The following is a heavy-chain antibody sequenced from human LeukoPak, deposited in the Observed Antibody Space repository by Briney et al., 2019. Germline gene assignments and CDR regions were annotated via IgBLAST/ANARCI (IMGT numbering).Heavy chain of an antibody. CDR1: GGSFSGYY. CDR3: ATHPIATIPYYFDY. V-gene: IGHV4-34*01. Sequence: SETLSLTCAVYGGSFSGYYWSWIRQPPGKGLEWIGEINHSGSTNYNPSLKSRVTISVDTSKNQFSLKLSSVTAADTAVYYCATHPIATIPYYFDYWGQGTLVTVSS. CDR2: INHSGST. J-gene: IGHJ4*02. D-gene: IGHD5-24*01.